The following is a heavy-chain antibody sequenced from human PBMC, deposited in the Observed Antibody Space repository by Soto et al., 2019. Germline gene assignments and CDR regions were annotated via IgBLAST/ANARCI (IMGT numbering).Heavy chain of an antibody. CDR3: VRLFGSIDY. J-gene: IGHJ4*02. CDR2: VNPKSGYT. CDR1: GYTFTTYD. D-gene: IGHD3-10*02. Sequence: ASVKVSCKASGYTFTTYDINWVRQATGQRLEWVGWVNPKSGYTGFAQKFQGRVSMTRDTSINTAYMELSSLRSDDTAVYYCVRLFGSIDYWGQGTLVTVSS. V-gene: IGHV1-8*01.